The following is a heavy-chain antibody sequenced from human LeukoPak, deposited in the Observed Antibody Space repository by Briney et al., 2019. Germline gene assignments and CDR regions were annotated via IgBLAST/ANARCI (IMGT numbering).Heavy chain of an antibody. V-gene: IGHV1-18*01. CDR2: ISTYDDNI. CDR3: SRETYSNILTGTDY. D-gene: IGHD3-9*01. J-gene: IGHJ4*02. Sequence: ASVKVSCKASGYTFTTYGLSWVRQAPGQGLEWLGWISTYDDNIKYAQSLQGRLTLTIDTSTSTAYMELRCLTSDDTAVYYCSRETYSNILTGTDYWGPGTLVTVSS. CDR1: GYTFTTYG.